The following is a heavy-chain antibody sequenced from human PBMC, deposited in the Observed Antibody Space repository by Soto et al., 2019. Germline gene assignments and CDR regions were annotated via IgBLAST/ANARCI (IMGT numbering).Heavy chain of an antibody. V-gene: IGHV4-61*08. Sequence: SETLSLTWTVSGGSVSGGAYYGTWIRQPPGKGLEWIGYIYYSGSTTYNPSLKSRVTISIDTSKNQFSLKLTSATAADTALYYCARDIRGYSRAFDYWGQGALVTVSS. J-gene: IGHJ4*02. CDR2: IYYSGST. CDR1: GGSVSGGAYY. D-gene: IGHD5-18*01. CDR3: ARDIRGYSRAFDY.